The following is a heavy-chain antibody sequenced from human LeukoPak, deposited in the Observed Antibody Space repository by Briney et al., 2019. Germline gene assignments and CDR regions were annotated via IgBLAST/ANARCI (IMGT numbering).Heavy chain of an antibody. CDR1: GFTFSRYA. J-gene: IGHJ4*02. Sequence: GRSLRLSCAASGFTFSRYAMHWVRQAPGKGLERVAVISYDGSNKYYADSVKGRFTISRDNSKNTLYLQMNSLRAEDTAVYYCARDPYTVVVPAADYWGQGTLVTVSS. CDR3: ARDPYTVVVPAADY. V-gene: IGHV3-30*04. D-gene: IGHD2-2*01. CDR2: ISYDGSNK.